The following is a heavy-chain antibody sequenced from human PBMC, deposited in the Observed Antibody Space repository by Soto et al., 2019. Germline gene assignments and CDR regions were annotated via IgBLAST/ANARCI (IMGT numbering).Heavy chain of an antibody. D-gene: IGHD2-15*01. CDR1: GGSISSYY. CDR2: IYHSGST. Sequence: QVQLQESGPGLVKPSETLSLTCTVSGGSISSYYWSWIRQPPGKGLEWIGYIYHSGSTSYNPSLRFRVTRSVATSKNLFSLRLSSVTAADTDVYYCARDGQFCSGNSCYSGAFDIWGQGTMVTVSS. V-gene: IGHV4-59*01. J-gene: IGHJ3*02. CDR3: ARDGQFCSGNSCYSGAFDI.